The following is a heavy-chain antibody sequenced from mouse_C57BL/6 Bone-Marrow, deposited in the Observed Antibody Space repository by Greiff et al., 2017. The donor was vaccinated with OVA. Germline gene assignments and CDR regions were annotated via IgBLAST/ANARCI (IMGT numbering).Heavy chain of an antibody. CDR3: ARRGYGNAMDY. Sequence: VKLQESGAELVKPGASVKMSCKASGYTFTTYAIEWMKQNPGKSLEWIGNFHPNNDDTKYNEKFKGKATLTVEKSSSTAYLELSRLTSDDSAVYYCARRGYGNAMDYWGQGTSVTVSS. J-gene: IGHJ4*01. CDR2: FHPNNDDT. CDR1: GYTFTTYA. D-gene: IGHD3-1*01. V-gene: IGHV1-47*01.